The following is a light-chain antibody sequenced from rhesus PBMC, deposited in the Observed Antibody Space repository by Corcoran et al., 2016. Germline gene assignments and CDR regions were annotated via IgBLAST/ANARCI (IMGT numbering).Light chain of an antibody. CDR3: QRRDDYPYT. J-gene: IGKJ2*01. V-gene: IGKV1-25*01. CDR2: AAF. CDR1: QGISSF. Sequence: DILMTQSPSSLSSSVGDRVTITRRASQGISSFLAWYQQNPGKAPIPLIYAAFTLHSGVPLRFSGNGSGTDFALTISSLQPVDFATYYCQRRDDYPYTFGQGTTVEI.